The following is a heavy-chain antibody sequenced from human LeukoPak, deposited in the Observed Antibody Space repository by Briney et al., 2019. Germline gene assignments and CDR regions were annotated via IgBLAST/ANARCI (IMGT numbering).Heavy chain of an antibody. D-gene: IGHD3-10*01. Sequence: GGSLRLSCAASGFTVSSNYMSWVRQAPGKGLEWVSVIYSGGSTYYADSVKGRFTISRDNSKNTLYLQMNNLRAEDTAVYYCASGSGSHRTHYYYMDVWGKGTTVTVSS. J-gene: IGHJ6*03. CDR1: GFTVSSNY. CDR2: IYSGGST. V-gene: IGHV3-53*01. CDR3: ASGSGSHRTHYYYMDV.